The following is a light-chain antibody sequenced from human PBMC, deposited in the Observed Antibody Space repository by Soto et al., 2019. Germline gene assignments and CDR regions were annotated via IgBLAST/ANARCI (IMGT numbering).Light chain of an antibody. V-gene: IGKV1-5*03. CDR2: GVS. CDR1: QSISSW. Sequence: DIQMTQSPSTLSASVGDRVTITCRASQSISSWLSWYQQKPGKAPKLLIFGVSSLDNGVPSRFSGSGSWTEFIPTISSMLPDDVVTYYCQQHSNYSGLTFGGGTKVEIK. J-gene: IGKJ4*01. CDR3: QQHSNYSGLT.